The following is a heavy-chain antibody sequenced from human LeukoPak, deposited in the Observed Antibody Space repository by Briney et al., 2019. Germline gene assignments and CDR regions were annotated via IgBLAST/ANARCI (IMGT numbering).Heavy chain of an antibody. J-gene: IGHJ3*02. Sequence: GRSLRLSCAASGFTLRSYGMHWVRQAPGKGLEWVAVIWYDGSNRYYADSVKGRFTISRDNSKNMLYLQMNSLRAEDTALYYCAKQTDTTGSRGGAFDIWGQGTMVTVSS. CDR3: AKQTDTTGSRGGAFDI. D-gene: IGHD3-22*01. CDR1: GFTLRSYG. CDR2: IWYDGSNR. V-gene: IGHV3-33*06.